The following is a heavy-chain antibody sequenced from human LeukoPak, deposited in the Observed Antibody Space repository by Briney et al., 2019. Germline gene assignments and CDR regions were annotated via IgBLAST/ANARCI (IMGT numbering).Heavy chain of an antibody. CDR1: GYTFTGYY. D-gene: IGHD4-17*01. V-gene: IGHV1-2*02. CDR3: AREEWYGDYYFDY. CDR2: INPNSGGT. Sequence: ASVTVSCKASGYTFTGYYMHWVRQAPGQGLEWMGWINPNSGGTNYAQKFQGRVTMTRDTSISTAYMELSRLRSDDTAVYYCAREEWYGDYYFDYWGQGTLVTVSS. J-gene: IGHJ4*02.